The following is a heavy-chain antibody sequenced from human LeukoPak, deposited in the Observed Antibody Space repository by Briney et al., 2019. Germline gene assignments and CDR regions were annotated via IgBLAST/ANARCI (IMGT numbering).Heavy chain of an antibody. CDR2: IYYSGST. J-gene: IGHJ5*02. Sequence: SETLSLTCTVSGGSISSYYWSWIRQPPGKGLEWIGYIYYSGSTNYNPSLKSRVTISVDTSKNQFSLKLSSVPAADTAVYYCARHGYYDSSGYYDWFDPWGQGALVTVSS. CDR1: GGSISSYY. CDR3: ARHGYYDSSGYYDWFDP. D-gene: IGHD3-22*01. V-gene: IGHV4-59*08.